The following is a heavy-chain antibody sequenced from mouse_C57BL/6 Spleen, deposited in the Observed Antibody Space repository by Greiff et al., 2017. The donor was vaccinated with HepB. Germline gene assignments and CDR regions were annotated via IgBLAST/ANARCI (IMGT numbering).Heavy chain of an antibody. CDR1: GYTFTSYW. Sequence: VQLQQPGAELVKPGASVKLSCKASGYTFTSYWMQWVKQRPGQGLEWIGEIDPSDSYTNYNQKFKGKATLPVDTSSSTAYMQLSSLTSEDSAVYYCARSLTAQATRYYFDYWGQGTTLTVSS. V-gene: IGHV1-50*01. CDR3: ARSLTAQATRYYFDY. J-gene: IGHJ2*01. D-gene: IGHD3-2*02. CDR2: IDPSDSYT.